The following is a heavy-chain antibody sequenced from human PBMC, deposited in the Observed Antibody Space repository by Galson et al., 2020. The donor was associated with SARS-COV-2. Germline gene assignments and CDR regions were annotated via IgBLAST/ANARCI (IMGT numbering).Heavy chain of an antibody. D-gene: IGHD1-1*01. CDR3: ARVSEPELEPYYYFDY. CDR1: GFTFSSYW. CDR2: IKQDGSEK. V-gene: IGHV3-7*01. Sequence: GGSLRLSCAASGFTFSSYWMSWVRQAPGKGLEWVANIKQDGSEKYYVDSVKGRFTISRDNAKNSLYLQMNSLRAEDTAVYYCARVSEPELEPYYYFDYWGQGTLVTVSS. J-gene: IGHJ4*02.